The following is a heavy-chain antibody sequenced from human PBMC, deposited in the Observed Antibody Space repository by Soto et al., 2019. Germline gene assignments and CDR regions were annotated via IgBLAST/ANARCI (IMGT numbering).Heavy chain of an antibody. CDR3: LFPYTTLFRSGAGGSLRLSCAASGFTFSDYYM. V-gene: IGHV3-11*01. CDR1: GFTFSDYY. J-gene: IGHJ6*03. D-gene: IGHD1-26*01. Sequence: GGSLRLSCAASGFTFSDYYMSWIRQAPGKGLEWVSYISSSGSTIYYADSVKGRFTISRDNAKNSLYLDRKSGSAGMPRPRATLFPYTTLFRSGAGGSLRLSCAASGFTFSDYYM. CDR2: ISSSGSTI.